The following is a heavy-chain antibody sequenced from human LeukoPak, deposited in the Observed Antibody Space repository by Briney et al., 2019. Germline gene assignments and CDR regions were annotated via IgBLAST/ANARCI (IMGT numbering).Heavy chain of an antibody. CDR1: GFSVSSDGLC. D-gene: IGHD6-13*01. CDR3: TRGGDGISWLDFDS. V-gene: IGHV4-61*08. J-gene: IGHJ4*02. Sequence: SESLSLTCSASGFSVSSDGLCWIWIRQPPGKGLEWIGYIYYSGSTNDNPSLNRRVSISVDTSKNQFSRTITLVTAADTVVYYCTRGGDGISWLDFDSWGQGTLVTVSS. CDR2: IYYSGST.